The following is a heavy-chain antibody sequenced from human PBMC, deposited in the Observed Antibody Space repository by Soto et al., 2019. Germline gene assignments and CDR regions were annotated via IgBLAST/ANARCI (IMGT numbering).Heavy chain of an antibody. J-gene: IGHJ6*02. CDR1: GGTFSSYA. V-gene: IGHV1-69*06. CDR3: ASPTREWLPPARDYYYGMDV. CDR2: IIPIFGTA. Sequence: QVQLVQSGAEVKKPGSSVKVSCKASGGTFSSYAISWVRQAPGQGLEWMGGIIPIFGTANYAQKFQGRVTITADNSTSTAYMELSSRRSEDTAVYYCASPTREWLPPARDYYYGMDVWGQGTTVTVSS. D-gene: IGHD3-3*01.